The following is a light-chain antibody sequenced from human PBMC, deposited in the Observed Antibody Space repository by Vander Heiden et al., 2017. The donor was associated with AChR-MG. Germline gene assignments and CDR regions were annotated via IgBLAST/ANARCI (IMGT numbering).Light chain of an antibody. CDR1: QNIGNW. CDR2: EAS. CDR3: QQYYTYSRT. V-gene: IGKV1-5*03. J-gene: IGKJ1*01. Sequence: DIQMTQSPSTLSASVGDRVTISCRASQNIGNWLAWYQQKLGKAPKVLIYEASSLESGVPSRFSGSGSGTEFTLTISSLQPDDFATYYCQQYYTYSRTFGQGTTVEIK.